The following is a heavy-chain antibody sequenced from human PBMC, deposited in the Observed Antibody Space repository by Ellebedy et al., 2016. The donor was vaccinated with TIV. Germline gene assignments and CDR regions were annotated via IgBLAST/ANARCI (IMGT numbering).Heavy chain of an antibody. CDR3: AKDGYDSRGYYPLFDY. V-gene: IGHV3-9*01. D-gene: IGHD3-22*01. CDR2: ISWNSDNI. Sequence: SLKISXAASGLTFDDFAMHWVRQAPGKGLEWVSSISWNSDNIAYADSVRGRFTISRDNAKNSLYPQMNSLRAEDTAFYYCAKDGYDSRGYYPLFDYWGQGTLVTVSS. CDR1: GLTFDDFA. J-gene: IGHJ4*02.